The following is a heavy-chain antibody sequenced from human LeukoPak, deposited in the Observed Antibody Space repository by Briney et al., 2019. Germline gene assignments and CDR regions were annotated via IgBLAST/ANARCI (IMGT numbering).Heavy chain of an antibody. D-gene: IGHD5-18*01. Sequence: GGSLRLSCAASGFTFSSYSMNWVRQAPGKGLEWVSYISSSSSTIYYADSVKGRFTISRDNAKNSLYLQMNSLRAEDTAVYYCARDNLYSYGSAVLDYWGQGTLVTVSS. CDR2: ISSSSSTI. J-gene: IGHJ4*02. V-gene: IGHV3-48*01. CDR1: GFTFSSYS. CDR3: ARDNLYSYGSAVLDY.